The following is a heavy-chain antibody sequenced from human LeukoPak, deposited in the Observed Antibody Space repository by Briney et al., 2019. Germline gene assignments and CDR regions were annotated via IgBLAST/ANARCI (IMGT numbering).Heavy chain of an antibody. CDR3: ARHSATYGSGA. Sequence: SETLSLTCTVSGASMNTYYWTWIRQFPGKGLEWIGYISSTGSTNYNPSLKGRVTISLDTSNNQFSLELSSVTATDTAMYYCARHSATYGSGAWGQGTLVTVSS. CDR1: GASMNTYY. V-gene: IGHV4-59*08. CDR2: ISSTGST. D-gene: IGHD6-25*01. J-gene: IGHJ5*02.